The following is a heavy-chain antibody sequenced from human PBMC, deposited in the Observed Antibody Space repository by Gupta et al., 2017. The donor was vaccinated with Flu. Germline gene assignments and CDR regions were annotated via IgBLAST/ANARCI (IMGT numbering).Heavy chain of an antibody. Sequence: QITLKESGPTLVRPTQTLTLTCTFSGFSLTTSGLGVGWVRQHPGKALEWLALIHWNDDKRYSPSLKSRLTITKDTSKSQVVLTMTNMDPADTATYYCARLRGYCSNGVCQYFYYGMDVWGQGTTVTVSS. D-gene: IGHD2-8*01. J-gene: IGHJ6*02. V-gene: IGHV2-5*01. CDR2: IHWNDDK. CDR3: ARLRGYCSNGVCQYFYYGMDV. CDR1: GFSLTTSGLG.